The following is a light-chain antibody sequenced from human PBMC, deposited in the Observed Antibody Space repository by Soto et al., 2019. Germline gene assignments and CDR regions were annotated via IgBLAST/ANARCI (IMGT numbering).Light chain of an antibody. CDR3: AAWDDSLNGVV. V-gene: IGLV1-36*01. Sequence: QSVLTQPPSVSEAPRQRVTISCSVSRSNIGHNGVSWYQQLPGKAPKLLIYYDDLLPSGLPDRFSGSKSGTSASLAISGLQSDDEADYYCAAWDDSLNGVVFGGGTKVTVL. CDR2: YDD. CDR1: RSNIGHNG. J-gene: IGLJ2*01.